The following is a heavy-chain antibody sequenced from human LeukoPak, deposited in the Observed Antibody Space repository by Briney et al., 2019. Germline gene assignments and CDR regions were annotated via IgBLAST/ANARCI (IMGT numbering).Heavy chain of an antibody. D-gene: IGHD3-10*01. CDR3: AINYYGSGGYYNPPVRFDS. CDR1: GFTFNTYS. V-gene: IGHV3-21*01. CDR2: ISPDNSYI. Sequence: PGGSLRLSCAASGFTFNTYSISWVRQAPGKGLEWVSSISPDNSYIYYADSVRGRFTISRDNAKSSLYLQMNSLRAEDTAVFYCAINYYGSGGYYNPPVRFDSWGQGTLVTVSS. J-gene: IGHJ4*02.